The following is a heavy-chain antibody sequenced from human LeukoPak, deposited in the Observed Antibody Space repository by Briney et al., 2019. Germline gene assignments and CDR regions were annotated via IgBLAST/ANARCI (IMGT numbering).Heavy chain of an antibody. CDR2: IRGDGSKT. CDR3: ARDRSYFDTYYYDVFGI. D-gene: IGHD3-22*01. Sequence: GGSLRLSCVASGFTFSSYWMAWVRQAPGKGLERVANIRGDGSKTHYVDSVKGRFTISRDNAKNSLYLQLNSLRADDTALYYCARDRSYFDTYYYDVFGIWGQGTMVTVSP. V-gene: IGHV3-7*01. CDR1: GFTFSSYW. J-gene: IGHJ3*02.